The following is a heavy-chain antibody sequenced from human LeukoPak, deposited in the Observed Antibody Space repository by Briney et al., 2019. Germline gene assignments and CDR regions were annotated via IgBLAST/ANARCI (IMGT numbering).Heavy chain of an antibody. V-gene: IGHV3-21*01. D-gene: IGHD2-2*01. CDR3: AREPAAMGR. Sequence: GSLRLSCASSGFTVSSNYVNWVRQAPGKGLEWVSSISSSSSYIYYADSVKGRFTISRDNAKNSLYLQMNSLRAEDTAVYYCAREPAAMGRWGQGTMVTVSS. J-gene: IGHJ3*01. CDR2: ISSSSSYI. CDR1: GFTVSSNY.